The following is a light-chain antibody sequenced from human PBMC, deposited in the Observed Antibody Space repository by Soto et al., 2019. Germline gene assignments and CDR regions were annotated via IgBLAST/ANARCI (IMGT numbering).Light chain of an antibody. CDR1: QSVGSRF. J-gene: IGKJ4*01. V-gene: IGKV3-15*01. CDR3: QQYHDWPPLT. Sequence: IVLTQSPGTLSLSPGERATLSCRASQSVGSRFLAWYQQKPGQAPRLLIYGASSRATGVPARFSGSGSGTEFTLTISSLQSEDFALYFCQQYHDWPPLTFGGGTKVDI. CDR2: GAS.